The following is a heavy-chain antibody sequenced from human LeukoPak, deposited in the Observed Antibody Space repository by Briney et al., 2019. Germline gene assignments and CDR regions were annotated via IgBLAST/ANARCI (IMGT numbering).Heavy chain of an antibody. CDR2: LNNDGSST. CDR3: ARIAWDAFDI. CDR1: GFTFSSYW. V-gene: IGHV3-74*01. J-gene: IGHJ3*02. D-gene: IGHD2-15*01. Sequence: GGSLRLSCAASGFTFSSYWMHWVRQAPGKGLVWVSRLNNDGSSTNHADSVKGRFTISRDNAKNTLYLQMNSLRAEDTAVYYCARIAWDAFDIWGQGTMVTVSS.